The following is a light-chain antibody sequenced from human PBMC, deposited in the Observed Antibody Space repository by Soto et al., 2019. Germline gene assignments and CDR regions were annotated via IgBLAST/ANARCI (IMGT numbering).Light chain of an antibody. CDR1: SSNIGSNA. CDR2: SND. CDR3: AAWDDSLNGGV. J-gene: IGLJ3*02. Sequence: QPVLTQPPSASGTPGQRVTISCSGSSSNIGSNAVNWYQQLPGTAPKLLIYSNDQRPSGVPDRFSGSESGTSASLAISGLQSEDEADYYCAAWDDSLNGGVFGGGTKVTVL. V-gene: IGLV1-44*01.